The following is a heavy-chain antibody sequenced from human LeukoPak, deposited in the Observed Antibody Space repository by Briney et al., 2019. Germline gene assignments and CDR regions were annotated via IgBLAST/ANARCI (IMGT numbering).Heavy chain of an antibody. CDR1: GFTFSSYS. D-gene: IGHD3-16*01. CDR2: ISSSSSYI. J-gene: IGHJ4*02. Sequence: GSLRLSCAASGFTFSSYSMNWVRQAPGKGLEWVSSISSSSSYIYYADSVKGRFTISRDNAKNSLYLQMNSLRAEDTAVYYCARGSITSYLTDYWGQGTLVTVSS. CDR3: ARGSITSYLTDY. V-gene: IGHV3-21*01.